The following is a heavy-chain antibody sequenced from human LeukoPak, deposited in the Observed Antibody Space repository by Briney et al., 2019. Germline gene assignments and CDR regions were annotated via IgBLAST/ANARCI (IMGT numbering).Heavy chain of an antibody. J-gene: IGHJ4*02. V-gene: IGHV3-23*01. CDR3: AKDVWDIVVVPAATFDY. CDR1: GFTFRSYA. CDR2: ISGSGGST. D-gene: IGHD2-2*01. Sequence: PGGSLRLSCAASGFTFRSYAMSGVRQAPGRGGEWVSAISGSGGSTYYAAAVKGRFTISRDNSKNTLYLQMNSLRAEDTAVYYCAKDVWDIVVVPAATFDYWGQGTLVTVSS.